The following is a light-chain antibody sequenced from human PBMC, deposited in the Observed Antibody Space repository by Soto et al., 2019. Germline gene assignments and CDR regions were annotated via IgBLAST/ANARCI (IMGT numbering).Light chain of an antibody. J-gene: IGKJ4*01. V-gene: IGKV3-15*01. CDR1: RFINNN. CDR2: GAS. Sequence: EIVMTQSPATLSVSPGKRATLSCRASRFINNNLAWYQQKPGQPPRLLIYGASIMATGIPARFSGSGSGTEFTLTISSLQSEDFAVYYCQHYNDWPPRVTFGGGTKVETK. CDR3: QHYNDWPPRVT.